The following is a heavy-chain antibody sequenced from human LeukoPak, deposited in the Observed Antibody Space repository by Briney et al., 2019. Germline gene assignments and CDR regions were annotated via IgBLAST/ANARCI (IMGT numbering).Heavy chain of an antibody. CDR1: GFTVSSSY. J-gene: IGHJ4*02. D-gene: IGHD6-19*01. V-gene: IGHV3-53*01. Sequence: TGGSLRLSCAASGFTVSSSYMNWVRQAPGKGLEWVSLIFSGGGTYYADSVKGRFTISRDNSKNTLFLQMNSLRAEDTAVYYCARGFSSGWYVDYWGQGTLVTVSS. CDR3: ARGFSSGWYVDY. CDR2: IFSGGGT.